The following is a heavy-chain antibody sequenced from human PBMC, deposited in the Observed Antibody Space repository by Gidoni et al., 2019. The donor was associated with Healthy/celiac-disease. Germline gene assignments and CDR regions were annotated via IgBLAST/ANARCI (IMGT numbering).Heavy chain of an antibody. CDR3: TRDSVDIVATIHWQYSPIFDY. V-gene: IGHV3-49*04. J-gene: IGHJ4*02. CDR2: IRSKAYGGTT. Sequence: VQLVESGGGLVQPGRSLRLSCPASGFTFGDYAMSWVRQAPGKGLEWVGFIRSKAYGGTTEYAASVKGRFTISRDDSKSIAYLQMNSLKTEDTAVYYCTRDSVDIVATIHWQYSPIFDYWGQGTLVTVSS. CDR1: GFTFGDYA. D-gene: IGHD5-12*01.